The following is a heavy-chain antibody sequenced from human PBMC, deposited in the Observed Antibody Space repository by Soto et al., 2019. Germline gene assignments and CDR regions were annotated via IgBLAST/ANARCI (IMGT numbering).Heavy chain of an antibody. CDR3: ARSAENDFWSGRNYYYYYMDV. CDR2: FSAYNGNT. V-gene: IGHV1-18*01. CDR1: GYTFTSYG. J-gene: IGHJ6*03. Sequence: QVQLVQSGAEVKKPGASVKVSCKASGYTFTSYGISWVRQAPGQGLEWMGWFSAYNGNTNYAQKLQGRVTMTTDTSTSTAYMELRSLRSDDTAVYYCARSAENDFWSGRNYYYYYMDVWGKGTTVTVSS. D-gene: IGHD3-3*01.